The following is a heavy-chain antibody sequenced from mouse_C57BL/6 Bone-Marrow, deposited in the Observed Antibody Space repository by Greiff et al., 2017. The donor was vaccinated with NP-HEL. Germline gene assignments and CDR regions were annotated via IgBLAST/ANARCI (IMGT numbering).Heavy chain of an antibody. V-gene: IGHV1-59*01. D-gene: IGHD2-1*01. Sequence: QVQLQQSGAELVRPGTSVKLSCKASGYTFTSYWMHWVKQRPGQGLEWIGVIDPSDSYTNYNQKFKGKATLTVDTSSSTAYMQLSSLTSEDSAVYYCASCGNYEDYAMDYWGQGTSVTVSS. CDR3: ASCGNYEDYAMDY. J-gene: IGHJ4*01. CDR2: IDPSDSYT. CDR1: GYTFTSYW.